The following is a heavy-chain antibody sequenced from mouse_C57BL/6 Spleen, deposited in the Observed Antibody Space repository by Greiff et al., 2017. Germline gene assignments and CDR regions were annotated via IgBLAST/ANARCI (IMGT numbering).Heavy chain of an antibody. Sequence: EVKLMESGPGLVKPSQTVFLTCTVTGISITTGNYRWSWIRQFPGNKLEWIGYIYYSGTITYNPSLTSRTTITRDTPKNQFFLEMNSLTAEDTATYYCARDYYSNYGGYFDVWGTGTTVTVSS. V-gene: IGHV3-5*01. CDR3: ARDYYSNYGGYFDV. CDR1: GISITTGNYR. CDR2: IYYSGTI. D-gene: IGHD2-5*01. J-gene: IGHJ1*03.